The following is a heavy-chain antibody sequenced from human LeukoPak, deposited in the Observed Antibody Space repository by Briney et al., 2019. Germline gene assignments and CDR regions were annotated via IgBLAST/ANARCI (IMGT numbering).Heavy chain of an antibody. D-gene: IGHD3-22*01. J-gene: IGHJ4*02. Sequence: GGSLRLSCVPSGFSFSNYAMSWVRQAPGKGLEWVSSISGSGGSTHYVDSVKGRFTISRDKTKNTLYLQMNSLRAEDTAVYYCAKSSYYDASGYYREYYFDFWGQGTLVTVSS. CDR2: ISGSGGST. CDR3: AKSSYYDASGYYREYYFDF. V-gene: IGHV3-23*01. CDR1: GFSFSNYA.